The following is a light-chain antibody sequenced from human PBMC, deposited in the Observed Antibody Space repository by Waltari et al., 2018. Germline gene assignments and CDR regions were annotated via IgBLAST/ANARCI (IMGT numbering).Light chain of an antibody. J-gene: IGLJ2*01. CDR1: SLRSYY. Sequence: SSELTQDPAVSVALGQTVRITCQGDSLRSYYASWYQQKPGQAPVLVIYGKNTRPSGIPDRFSCSSSGNTASLTITGAQAEDEADYYCNSRDSSGNHLVFGGGTKLTVL. CDR3: NSRDSSGNHLV. CDR2: GKN. V-gene: IGLV3-19*01.